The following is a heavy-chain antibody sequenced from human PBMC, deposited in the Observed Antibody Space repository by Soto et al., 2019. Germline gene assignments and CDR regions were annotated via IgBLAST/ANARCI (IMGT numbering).Heavy chain of an antibody. CDR3: ASWLLREHAFDI. CDR1: GFTFSGKKY. V-gene: IGHV3-53*01. Sequence: DVQLAESGGGLIQPGGSLRLSCAASGFTFSGKKYLTWVRQAPGKGLEWVSGLYSTDGTYYADSVKGRFSTSKDNSKNTFYLQLNSLRPDDTAVYYCASWLLREHAFDIWGLGTMVTVSS. J-gene: IGHJ3*02. D-gene: IGHD2-15*01. CDR2: LYSTDGT.